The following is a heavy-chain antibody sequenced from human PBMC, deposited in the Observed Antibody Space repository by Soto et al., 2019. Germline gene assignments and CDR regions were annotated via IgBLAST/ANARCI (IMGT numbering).Heavy chain of an antibody. J-gene: IGHJ6*02. V-gene: IGHV4-34*01. Sequence: QVQLQQWGAGLLKPSETLSLTCAVYGGSFSGYYWSWIRQPPGKGMEWIGEINHSGSTNYNPSLKSRVTISVDTSKNQSSLNLRSVTASDTAVYYCARVTGRYYYGMDVWGQGTTVTVSS. CDR3: ARVTGRYYYGMDV. CDR1: GGSFSGYY. CDR2: INHSGST.